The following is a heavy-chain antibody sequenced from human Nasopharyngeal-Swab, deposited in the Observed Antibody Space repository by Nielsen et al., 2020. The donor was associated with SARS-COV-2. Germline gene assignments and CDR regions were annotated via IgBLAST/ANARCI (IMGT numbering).Heavy chain of an antibody. CDR1: GGSISTGGYY. CDR2: IYYSGST. V-gene: IGHV4-31*03. Sequence: SETLSLTCTVSGGSISTGGYYWTWIRQHPGKGLEWIGYIYYSGSTYYNPSLKSRVTISVDTSKNQFSLKLSYVTAADTAVYYCARRDIRITIFGVVHDAFDIWGQGTMVTVSS. J-gene: IGHJ3*02. CDR3: ARRDIRITIFGVVHDAFDI. D-gene: IGHD3-3*01.